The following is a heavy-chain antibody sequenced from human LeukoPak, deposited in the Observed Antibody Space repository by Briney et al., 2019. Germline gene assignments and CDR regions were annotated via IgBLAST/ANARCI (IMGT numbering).Heavy chain of an antibody. V-gene: IGHV3-11*04. CDR1: GFTFSDYY. Sequence: GGSLRLSCAASGFTFSDYYMSWIRQAPGKGLEWVSYISSSSSTIYYADSVKGRFTISRDNAKNSLYLQMNSLRAEDTAVYYCARGMGAADYYYYMDVWGKGTTVTGSS. J-gene: IGHJ6*03. CDR2: ISSSSSTI. D-gene: IGHD3-16*01. CDR3: ARGMGAADYYYYMDV.